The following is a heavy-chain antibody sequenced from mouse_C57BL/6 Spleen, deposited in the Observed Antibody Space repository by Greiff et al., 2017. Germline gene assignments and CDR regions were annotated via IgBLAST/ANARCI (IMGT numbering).Heavy chain of an antibody. J-gene: IGHJ2*01. D-gene: IGHD2-3*01. Sequence: VQLKESGAELVRPGASVKLSCTASGFNIKDDYMHWVKQRPEQGLEWIGWIDPENGDTEYASKFQGKATITADTSSNTAYLQLSSLTSEDTAVYYCTNGYYEDYFDYWGQGTTLTVSS. CDR2: IDPENGDT. V-gene: IGHV14-4*01. CDR1: GFNIKDDY. CDR3: TNGYYEDYFDY.